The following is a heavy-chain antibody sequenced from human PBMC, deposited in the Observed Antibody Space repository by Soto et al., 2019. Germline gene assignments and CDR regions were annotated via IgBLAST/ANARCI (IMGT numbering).Heavy chain of an antibody. Sequence: QVQLVESGGGVVQPGRSLRLSCAASGFTFSSYAMHWVRQAPGKGLEWVAVISYDGSNKYYADSVKGRFTISRDNSKNTLYLQMNSLRAEDTAVYYCARGPGMIVVTDKTNVLDYWGQGTLVTVSS. J-gene: IGHJ4*02. D-gene: IGHD3-22*01. CDR2: ISYDGSNK. CDR3: ARGPGMIVVTDKTNVLDY. CDR1: GFTFSSYA. V-gene: IGHV3-30-3*01.